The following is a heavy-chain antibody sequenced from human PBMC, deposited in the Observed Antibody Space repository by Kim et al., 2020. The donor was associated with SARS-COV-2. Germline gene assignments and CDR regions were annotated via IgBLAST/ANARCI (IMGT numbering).Heavy chain of an antibody. V-gene: IGHV3-74*01. CDR2: INSDGGTT. Sequence: GGPLRLSCAASGFTFSSYWMHWVRQAPGKGLVWVSRINSDGGTTSYADSVKGRFTISRDNAKSTLYLQMNSLRAEDTAVYYCASRRYTGTYYYFDYWGQGTLVTVSS. D-gene: IGHD1-26*01. CDR1: GFTFSSYW. J-gene: IGHJ4*02. CDR3: ASRRYTGTYYYFDY.